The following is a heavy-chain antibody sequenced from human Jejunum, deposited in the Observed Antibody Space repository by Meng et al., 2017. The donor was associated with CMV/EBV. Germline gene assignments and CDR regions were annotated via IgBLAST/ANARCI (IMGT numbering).Heavy chain of an antibody. J-gene: IGHJ4*02. CDR2: INYGGST. V-gene: IGHV4-39*07. CDR3: ARGRRDDFWSGLYWYYFDH. CDR1: SSYY. D-gene: IGHD3-3*01. Sequence: SSYYWGWIRQSPGKGLEWIVNINYGGSTYYNPYFRGRATTSVDTSKKQISLTLSSVTAADTAVYYCARGRRDDFWSGLYWYYFDHWGQGILVTVSS.